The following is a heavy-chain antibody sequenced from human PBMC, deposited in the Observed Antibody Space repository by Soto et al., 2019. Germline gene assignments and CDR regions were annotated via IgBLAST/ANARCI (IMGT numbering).Heavy chain of an antibody. CDR2: ISYDGSNK. CDR3: ARDMLWDLGYYYGMDV. CDR1: GFTFSSYA. D-gene: IGHD2-8*01. V-gene: IGHV3-30-3*01. J-gene: IGHJ6*02. Sequence: GGSLRLSCAASGFTFSSYAMHWVRQAPGKGLEWVAVISYDGSNKYYADSVKGRFTISRDNSKNTLYLQMNSPRAEDTAVYYCARDMLWDLGYYYGMDVWGQGTTVTVSS.